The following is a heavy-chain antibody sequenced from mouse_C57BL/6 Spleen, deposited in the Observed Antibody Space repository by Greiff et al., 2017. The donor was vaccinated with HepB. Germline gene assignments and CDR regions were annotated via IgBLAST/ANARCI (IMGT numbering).Heavy chain of an antibody. CDR2: IYPGSGNT. J-gene: IGHJ3*01. V-gene: IGHV1-76*01. D-gene: IGHD2-4*01. CDR1: GYTFTDYY. Sequence: QVQQQSGAELVRPGASVKLSCKASGYTFTDYYINWVKQRPGQGLEWIARIYPGSGNTYYNEKFKGKATLTAEKSSSTAYMQLSSLTSEDSAVYFCATDYRAYWGQGTLVTVSA. CDR3: ATDYRAY.